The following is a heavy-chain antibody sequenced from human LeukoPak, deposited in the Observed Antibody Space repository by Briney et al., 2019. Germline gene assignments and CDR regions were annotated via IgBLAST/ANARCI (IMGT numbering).Heavy chain of an antibody. J-gene: IGHJ4*02. CDR1: GFTFSSYS. D-gene: IGHD6-13*01. Sequence: GRSLRLSCAASGFTFSSYSIHWVRQTPGKGLEGVSAISYDGTQKFYADSVKGRFTLSRDNSKNTLYLQMNSLTTEDTAVYFCARERAAAASSSDFDYWGQGTLVTVSS. CDR3: ARERAAAASSSDFDY. CDR2: ISYDGTQK. V-gene: IGHV3-30*04.